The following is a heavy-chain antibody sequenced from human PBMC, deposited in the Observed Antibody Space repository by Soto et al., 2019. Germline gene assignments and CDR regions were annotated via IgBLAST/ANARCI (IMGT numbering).Heavy chain of an antibody. D-gene: IGHD1-1*01. J-gene: IGHJ6*02. CDR3: AKGGWRVDNKMRYSGRAV. CDR1: GFTFSSYA. Sequence: EVQLLESGGGLVQPGGSLRLSCAASGFTFSSYAMNWVRHAPGNGMEWVSVIRAIAGSTYYADSVKGRFTISRDTSKNPLYLQINSLTAEDTAVYYCAKGGWRVDNKMRYSGRAVWGEGATFTVSS. CDR2: IRAIAGST. V-gene: IGHV3-23*01.